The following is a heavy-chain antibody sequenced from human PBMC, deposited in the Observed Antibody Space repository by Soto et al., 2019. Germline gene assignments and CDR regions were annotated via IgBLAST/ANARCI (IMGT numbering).Heavy chain of an antibody. CDR3: SRNPDTAMHFDF. CDR1: GFLLTNAKMG. Sequence: QVTLKESGPVVVKPAETLTLTCTVSGFLLTNAKMGVSWIRQPPGKALEWLAHIFSNDVKSYTTSLKSRLTISKDTSNTQVVLTMTNMDPADTATYYCSRNPDTAMHFDFWGQGALVTVSS. V-gene: IGHV2-26*01. CDR2: IFSNDVK. D-gene: IGHD5-18*01. J-gene: IGHJ4*02.